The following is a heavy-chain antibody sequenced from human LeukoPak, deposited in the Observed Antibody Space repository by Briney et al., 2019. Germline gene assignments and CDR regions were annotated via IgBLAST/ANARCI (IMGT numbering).Heavy chain of an antibody. J-gene: IGHJ4*02. CDR2: INQDGSEK. D-gene: IGHD1-1*01. V-gene: IGHV3-7*01. Sequence: PGGSLRLSCAASGFTFGSYWMSWVRQAPGKGLEWVANINQDGSEKYYVDSVKGRFTISRDNAKNSLYLQMNSLRAKDTAVYYCATTGSLRYFDYWGQGTLVTVSS. CDR1: GFTFGSYW. CDR3: ATTGSLRYFDY.